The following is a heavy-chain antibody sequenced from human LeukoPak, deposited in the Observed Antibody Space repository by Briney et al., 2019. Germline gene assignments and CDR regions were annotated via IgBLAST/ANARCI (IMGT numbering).Heavy chain of an antibody. J-gene: IGHJ5*02. V-gene: IGHV1-8*01. Sequence: ASVKVSCKASGHTFTSYDINWVRQATGQGLEWMGWMNPNSGNTGYAQKFQGRATMTRNTSISTAYMELSSLRSEDTAVYYCARRRTYYDFWSGYYPEWFDPWGQGTLVTVSS. CDR2: MNPNSGNT. CDR1: GHTFTSYD. D-gene: IGHD3-3*01. CDR3: ARRRTYYDFWSGYYPEWFDP.